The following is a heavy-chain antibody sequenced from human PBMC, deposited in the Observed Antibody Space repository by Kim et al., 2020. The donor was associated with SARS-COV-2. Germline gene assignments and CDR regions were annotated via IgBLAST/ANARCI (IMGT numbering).Heavy chain of an antibody. CDR2: IYYSGST. J-gene: IGHJ4*02. CDR3: ARDLPMVRGEFDY. Sequence: SETLSLTCTVSGGSISSSSYYWGWIRQPPGKGLEWIGSIYYSGSTYYNPSLKSRVTISVDTSKNQFSLKLSSVTAADTAVYYCARDLPMVRGEFDYWGQGTLVTVSS. D-gene: IGHD3-10*01. CDR1: GGSISSSSYY. V-gene: IGHV4-39*07.